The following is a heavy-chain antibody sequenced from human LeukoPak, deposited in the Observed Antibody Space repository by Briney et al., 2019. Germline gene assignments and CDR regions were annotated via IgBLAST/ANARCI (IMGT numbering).Heavy chain of an antibody. Sequence: PSETLSLTCTVSGASISSTNYYWGWIRQPPGKGLEWIGYIYYSGSTNYNPSLKSRVTIPVDTSKNQFSLKLSSVTAADTAVYYCARGSLEWLFTQRYSGHFDYWGQGTLVTVSS. CDR2: IYYSGST. CDR3: ARGSLEWLFTQRYSGHFDY. J-gene: IGHJ4*02. D-gene: IGHD3-3*01. V-gene: IGHV4-61*05. CDR1: GASISSTNYY.